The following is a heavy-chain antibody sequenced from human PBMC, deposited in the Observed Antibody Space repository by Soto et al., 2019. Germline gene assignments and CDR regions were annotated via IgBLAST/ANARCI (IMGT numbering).Heavy chain of an antibody. CDR2: ISSYNGNT. Sequence: PSVKVSCKASGYTFTSYGISWVRQAPGQGLEWMGWISSYNGNTNYAQKVQGRVTMTTDTSTSTTYMELRSLRSDDTAVYYRARGPRYCSTTSCFSGVTWFDPWGQGTLVTVSS. J-gene: IGHJ5*02. CDR3: ARGPRYCSTTSCFSGVTWFDP. D-gene: IGHD2-2*01. V-gene: IGHV1-18*04. CDR1: GYTFTSYG.